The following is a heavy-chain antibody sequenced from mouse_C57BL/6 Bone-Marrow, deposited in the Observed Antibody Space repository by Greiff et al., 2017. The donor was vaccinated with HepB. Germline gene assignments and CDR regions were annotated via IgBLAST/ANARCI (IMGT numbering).Heavy chain of an antibody. V-gene: IGHV3-6*01. CDR1: GYSITSGYY. D-gene: IGHD1-1*01. CDR3: ATRYYGSRYFDY. Sequence: EVQLVESGPGLVKPSQSLSLTCSVTGYSITSGYYWNWIRQFPGNKLEWMGYISYDGSNNYNPSLKNRISITRDTSKNQFFLKLNSVTTEDTATYYCATRYYGSRYFDYWGQGTTLTVSS. CDR2: ISYDGSN. J-gene: IGHJ2*01.